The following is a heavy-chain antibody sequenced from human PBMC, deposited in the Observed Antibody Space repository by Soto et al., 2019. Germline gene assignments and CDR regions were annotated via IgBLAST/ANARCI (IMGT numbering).Heavy chain of an antibody. Sequence: LETQSHTCPVAGGSISSYYWIWIRQPPGKGLEWIGYIYYSGSTNYNPSLKSRVTISVDTSKNQFSLKLSSVTAADTAVYYCARVWGGAFDIWGQGTMVTVSS. CDR3: ARVWGGAFDI. D-gene: IGHD3-10*01. J-gene: IGHJ3*02. CDR1: GGSISSYY. V-gene: IGHV4-59*01. CDR2: IYYSGST.